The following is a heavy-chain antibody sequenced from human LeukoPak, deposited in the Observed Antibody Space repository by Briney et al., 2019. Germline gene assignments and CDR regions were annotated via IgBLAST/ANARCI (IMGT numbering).Heavy chain of an antibody. CDR1: DGFITNYY. Sequence: DTLSLTCTVSDGFITNYYWSWVRQPPGKGLEFIGYVHYSGTTNYNPSLRSRVTISIDTSKKHFFLKLNSVTAADTAVYYCATGYGDFRVEGRYFYSWGQGTLVTVSS. D-gene: IGHD4-17*01. V-gene: IGHV4-59*07. J-gene: IGHJ4*02. CDR2: VHYSGTT. CDR3: ATGYGDFRVEGRYFYS.